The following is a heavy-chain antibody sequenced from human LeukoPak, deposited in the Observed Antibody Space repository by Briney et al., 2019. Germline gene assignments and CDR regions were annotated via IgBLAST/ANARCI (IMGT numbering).Heavy chain of an antibody. Sequence: PSETLSLTCTVSGGSISSYYWSWIRQPPGKGLEWIGYIYYSGSTNYNPSHKSRVTISVDTSKNQFSLKLSSVTAADTAVYYCASTTAYGDYVGYYDYWGQGTLVTVSS. CDR2: IYYSGST. CDR3: ASTTAYGDYVGYYDY. D-gene: IGHD4-17*01. V-gene: IGHV4-59*01. CDR1: GGSISSYY. J-gene: IGHJ4*02.